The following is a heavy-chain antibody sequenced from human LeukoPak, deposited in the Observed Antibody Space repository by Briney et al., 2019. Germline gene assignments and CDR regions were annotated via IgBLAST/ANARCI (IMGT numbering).Heavy chain of an antibody. D-gene: IGHD2-2*01. CDR2: IYYSGST. Sequence: SEALSLTCTVSGGSISSYYWSWIRQPPGKGLAWIGYIYYSGSTNYNPSLKSRVTISVDTSKNQFSLKLSSVTAADTAVYYCARTTRYCSSTSCWRLWFDPWGQGTLVTVSS. CDR1: GGSISSYY. J-gene: IGHJ5*02. CDR3: ARTTRYCSSTSCWRLWFDP. V-gene: IGHV4-59*08.